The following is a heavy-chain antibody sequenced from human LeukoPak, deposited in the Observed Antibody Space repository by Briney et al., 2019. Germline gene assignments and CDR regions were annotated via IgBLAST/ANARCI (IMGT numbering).Heavy chain of an antibody. V-gene: IGHV3-48*01. CDR3: ARGPEVWVLIEAGGPDY. Sequence: GGSLRLSCEASGFIFSRHSMHWVRQAPGKGLEWISFISSSGSTVYYADSVKGRYTVSRDNGENSLFLQMNSLRAEDTAVYYCARGPEVWVLIEAGGPDYWGQGTLVTVSS. J-gene: IGHJ4*02. CDR1: GFIFSRHS. D-gene: IGHD3-16*01. CDR2: ISSSGSTV.